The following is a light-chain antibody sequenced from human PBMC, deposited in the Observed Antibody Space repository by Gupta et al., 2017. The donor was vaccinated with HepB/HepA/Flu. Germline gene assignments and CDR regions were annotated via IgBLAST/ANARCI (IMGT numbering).Light chain of an antibody. CDR3: QQSYNTPWT. V-gene: IGKV1-39*01. CDR1: QNINTY. J-gene: IGKJ1*01. Sequence: QVAQSPSSLSASIGDRVTISCRASQNINTYLAWYQQKPGKAPKLLIYSASSLQSGVPSRFSGSGSATDFTLTISSLQPEDFAIYFCQQSYNTPWTFGQGTKVEI. CDR2: SAS.